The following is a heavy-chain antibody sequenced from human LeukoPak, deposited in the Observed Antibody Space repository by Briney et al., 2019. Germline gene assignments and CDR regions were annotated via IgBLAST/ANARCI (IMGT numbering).Heavy chain of an antibody. CDR3: ARQRITPQGYLDY. CDR2: IYYSGNT. Sequence: SETLSLTCTVSGDSISSSSYFWGWIRQPPGKGLEWIGTIYYSGNTYYNPSLKSRVTISVDTSKNQFSLKLSSVTAADTAVYYCARQRITPQGYLDYWGQGTLVTVSS. D-gene: IGHD2-15*01. J-gene: IGHJ4*02. CDR1: GDSISSSSYF. V-gene: IGHV4-39*01.